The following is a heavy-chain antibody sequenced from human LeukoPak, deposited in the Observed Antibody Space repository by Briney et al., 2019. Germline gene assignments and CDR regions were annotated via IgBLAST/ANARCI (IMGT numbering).Heavy chain of an antibody. Sequence: SETLSLTCTVSGGSISSYYWGWIRQPPGKGLEWIGSIYHSGSTYYNPSLKSRVTISVDTSKNQFSLKLSSVTAADTAVYYCARDQGSYSSGWYGYWGQGTLVTVSS. D-gene: IGHD6-19*01. V-gene: IGHV4-38-2*02. CDR3: ARDQGSYSSGWYGY. CDR1: GGSISSYY. CDR2: IYHSGST. J-gene: IGHJ4*02.